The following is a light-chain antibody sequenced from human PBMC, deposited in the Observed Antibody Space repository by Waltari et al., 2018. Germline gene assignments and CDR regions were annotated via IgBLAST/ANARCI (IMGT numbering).Light chain of an antibody. Sequence: QSVLTQSPSASGAPGQRVTITCSGSASNIEGHGVGWYQQLPGTAPKLLMYLNNQRPSGVPDRFSGSKSGTSASLAISGLQSEDEADYYCASWDDILNGRVFGGGTKVTVL. CDR3: ASWDDILNGRV. CDR2: LNN. V-gene: IGLV1-44*01. J-gene: IGLJ3*02. CDR1: ASNIEGHG.